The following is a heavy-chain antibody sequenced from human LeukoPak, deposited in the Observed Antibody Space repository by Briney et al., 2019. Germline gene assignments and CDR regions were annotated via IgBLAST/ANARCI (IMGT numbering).Heavy chain of an antibody. CDR3: AMGYYFDY. CDR1: GFTFSNYA. Sequence: GGSLRLSCAASGFTFSNYAMSWFRQAPGKGLEWVSGISGSGGSTYYADSVKGRFTISRDNSKNTLYLQMNSLGAEDTAVYYCAMGYYFDYWGQGSLVTVSS. CDR2: ISGSGGST. V-gene: IGHV3-23*01. J-gene: IGHJ4*02.